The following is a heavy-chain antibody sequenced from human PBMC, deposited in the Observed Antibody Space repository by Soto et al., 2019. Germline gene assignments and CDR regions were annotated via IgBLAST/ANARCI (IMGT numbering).Heavy chain of an antibody. D-gene: IGHD2-8*01. CDR2: INKEGSEK. J-gene: IGHJ4*02. Sequence: PGGSLRLSCAASGFTFSTYWMTWVRQAPGKGLEWVAIINKEGSEKRYVDSVKGRFTISRDNAKNSLYLQMNSLRAEDTAVYYCARNTPGTKWNYVDSWGQGTLVTVSS. V-gene: IGHV3-7*01. CDR3: ARNTPGTKWNYVDS. CDR1: GFTFSTYW.